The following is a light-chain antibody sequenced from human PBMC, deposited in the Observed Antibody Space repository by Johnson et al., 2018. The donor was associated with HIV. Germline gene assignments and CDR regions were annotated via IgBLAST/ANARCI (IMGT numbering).Light chain of an antibody. J-gene: IGLJ1*01. V-gene: IGLV1-51*01. CDR2: DND. CDR3: GTWDNSLNVYV. Sequence: AVLTQPPSVSAAPGQKVTISCSGSSSNIGINYVSWFQQLPGTAPKLLIYDNDKRPSGIPDRFSASKSGTSATLGITGLQTGDEADYYCGTWDNSLNVYVFGTWTKVTVL. CDR1: SSNIGINY.